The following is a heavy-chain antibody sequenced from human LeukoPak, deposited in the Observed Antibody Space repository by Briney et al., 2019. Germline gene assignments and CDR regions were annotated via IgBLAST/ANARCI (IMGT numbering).Heavy chain of an antibody. CDR1: GYTLTELS. V-gene: IGHV1-24*01. D-gene: IGHD1-14*01. Sequence: ASVKVSCKVSGYTLTELSMHWVRQAPGKGLEWMGGFDPEDGETIYAQKFQGGVTMTEDTSTDTAYMELSSLRSEDTAVYHCATLTTADAFDIWGQGTMVTVSS. CDR2: FDPEDGET. CDR3: ATLTTADAFDI. J-gene: IGHJ3*02.